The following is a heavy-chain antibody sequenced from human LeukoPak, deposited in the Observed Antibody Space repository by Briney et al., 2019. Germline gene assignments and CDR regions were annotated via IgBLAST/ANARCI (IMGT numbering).Heavy chain of an antibody. J-gene: IGHJ6*03. CDR1: GGSINNYY. CDR3: ARVFGYEYYYMDV. V-gene: IGHV4-59*01. D-gene: IGHD5-18*01. CDR2: IYYSGSP. Sequence: SETLSLTCTVSGGSINNYYWNWLRQPPGKGLEWIGYIYYSGSPNYNPSLKSQVTISKDTSKNQFSLKLNSVTAADTAVYYCARVFGYEYYYMDVWGKGTTVTVSS.